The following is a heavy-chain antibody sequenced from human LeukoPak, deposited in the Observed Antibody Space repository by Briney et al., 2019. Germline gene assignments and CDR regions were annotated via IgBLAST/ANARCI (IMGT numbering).Heavy chain of an antibody. Sequence: SETLSLTCTVSGGSISSYYWSWIRQPPGKGLEWIGYIYYSGSTNYNPSLKSRVTISVDTSKNQFSLKLSSVTAADTAMYYCARDLCGYSYGCFDYWGQGTLVTVSS. CDR1: GGSISSYY. CDR2: IYYSGST. J-gene: IGHJ4*02. D-gene: IGHD5-18*01. V-gene: IGHV4-59*01. CDR3: ARDLCGYSYGCFDY.